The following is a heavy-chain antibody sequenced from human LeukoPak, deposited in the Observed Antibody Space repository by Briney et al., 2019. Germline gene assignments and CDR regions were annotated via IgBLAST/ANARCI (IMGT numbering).Heavy chain of an antibody. CDR2: IRASCRTT. CDR3: TRGGRYTSYYWQY. J-gene: IGHJ4*02. CDR1: GFNFGNYG. D-gene: IGHD1-26*01. Sequence: GGSLRLSCAASGFNFGNYGMNWVRQAPGKGLEWVSGIRASCRTTDYADSVKGRFTISRDTSKNTLHLQMNSLRAEDTAVYYCTRGGRYTSYYWQYWGPGTLVTVSS. V-gene: IGHV3-23*01.